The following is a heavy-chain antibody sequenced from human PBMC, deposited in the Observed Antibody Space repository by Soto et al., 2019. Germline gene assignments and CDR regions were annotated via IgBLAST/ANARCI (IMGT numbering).Heavy chain of an antibody. J-gene: IGHJ6*02. CDR1: GFTFGDYA. CDR3: TRKVLKHYYYYYGMDV. CDR2: IRSKAYGGTT. Sequence: GGSLRLSCTASGFTFGDYAMSWFRQAPGKGLEWVGFIRSKAYGGTTEYAASVKGRFTISRDDSKSIAYLQMNSLKTEDTAVYYCTRKVLKHYYYYYGMDVWGQGTTVTVSS. V-gene: IGHV3-49*03.